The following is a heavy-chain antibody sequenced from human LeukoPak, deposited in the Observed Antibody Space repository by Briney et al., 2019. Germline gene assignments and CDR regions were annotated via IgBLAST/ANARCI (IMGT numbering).Heavy chain of an antibody. J-gene: IGHJ4*02. D-gene: IGHD1-14*01. Sequence: GGSLRLSCAASGFTVRDNYMTWVRQAPGKGLEWVSYISSSGSTIYYADSVKGRFTISRDNAKNSLYLQMNSLRAEDTAVYYCARDRGSRRTTIDYWGQGTLVTVSS. CDR2: ISSSGSTI. V-gene: IGHV3-11*01. CDR3: ARDRGSRRTTIDY. CDR1: GFTVRDNY.